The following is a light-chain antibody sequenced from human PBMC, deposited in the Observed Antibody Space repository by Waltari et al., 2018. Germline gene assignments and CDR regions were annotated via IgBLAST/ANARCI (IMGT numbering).Light chain of an antibody. V-gene: IGKV3-15*01. CDR2: GAS. CDR1: QSIRSN. Sequence: EIVMTQSPGTLSVSPGERAPVPCWASQSIRSNLAWYQQKPGQAPRLLIYGASTRATGIPARFSGSGSGTDFTLTISSLQSEDLAVYYCQQYENWPPITFGGGTKVEIK. J-gene: IGKJ4*01. CDR3: QQYENWPPIT.